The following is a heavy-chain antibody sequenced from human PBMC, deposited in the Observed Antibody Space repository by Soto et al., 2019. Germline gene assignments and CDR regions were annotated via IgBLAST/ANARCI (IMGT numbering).Heavy chain of an antibody. CDR1: GFTFSSYG. V-gene: IGHV3-30*18. CDR3: AKSYDSSGYYWTPLDY. Sequence: QVQLVESGGGVVQPGRSLRLSCAASGFTFSSYGMHWVRQAPGKGLEWVAVISYDGSNKYYADSVKGRFTISRDNSKNTLYLQMSSLRAEDTAVYYCAKSYDSSGYYWTPLDYWGQGTLVTVSS. CDR2: ISYDGSNK. J-gene: IGHJ4*02. D-gene: IGHD3-22*01.